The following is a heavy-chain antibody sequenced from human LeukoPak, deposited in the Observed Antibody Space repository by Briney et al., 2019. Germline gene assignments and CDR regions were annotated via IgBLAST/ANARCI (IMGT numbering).Heavy chain of an antibody. CDR3: AFSFLSGHRAESFDY. CDR2: IYWNDDK. J-gene: IGHJ4*02. D-gene: IGHD2-15*01. CDR1: GFSLSTSGVG. Sequence: SGPTLLKPTQTLTLTCTFSGFSLSTSGVGVGWIRQPPGKALEWLALIYWNDDKRYSPSLKSRLTITKDTSKNQVVLTMTNMDPVDTATYYCAFSFLSGHRAESFDYWGQGTLVTVSS. V-gene: IGHV2-5*01.